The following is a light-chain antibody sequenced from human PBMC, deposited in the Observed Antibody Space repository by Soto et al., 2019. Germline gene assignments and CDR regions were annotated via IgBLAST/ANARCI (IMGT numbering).Light chain of an antibody. CDR3: QQANAFPST. Sequence: DIPLTQSPSSVSASLGDRVTITCRASQDINNWLAWYLQKPGRAPKLLIYAASSLQTGVPSRFSGSQSGTDFSLTITNLQPEDFATYYCQQANAFPSTFGQGTKLEIK. J-gene: IGKJ2*01. CDR2: AAS. CDR1: QDINNW. V-gene: IGKV1D-12*01.